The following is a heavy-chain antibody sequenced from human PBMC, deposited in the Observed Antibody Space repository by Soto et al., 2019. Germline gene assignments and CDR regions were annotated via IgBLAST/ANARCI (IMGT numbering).Heavy chain of an antibody. D-gene: IGHD6-19*01. CDR2: IYYSGST. Sequence: SETLSLTCTVSGVSISSGDYYWSWIRQPPEKGLEWIGYIYYSGSTYYNPSLKSRVTISVDTSKNQFSLKLSSVTAADTAVYYCARLTPGYSSGWFIDYWGQGTLVTVSS. V-gene: IGHV4-30-4*01. CDR1: GVSISSGDYY. J-gene: IGHJ4*02. CDR3: ARLTPGYSSGWFIDY.